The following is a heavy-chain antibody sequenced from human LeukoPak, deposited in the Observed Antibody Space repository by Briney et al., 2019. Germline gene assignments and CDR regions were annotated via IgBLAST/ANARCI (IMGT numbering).Heavy chain of an antibody. Sequence: GGSLRLSCAASGFTFSSYAMSWVRQAPGKGLEWVSAISGSGSTYYADSVKGRFTISRDNSKNTLYLQMNSLRAEGTAVYYCAKDLDIVVVPAAIGAFDIWGQGTMVTVSS. J-gene: IGHJ3*02. CDR2: ISGSGST. CDR3: AKDLDIVVVPAAIGAFDI. D-gene: IGHD2-2*01. V-gene: IGHV3-23*01. CDR1: GFTFSSYA.